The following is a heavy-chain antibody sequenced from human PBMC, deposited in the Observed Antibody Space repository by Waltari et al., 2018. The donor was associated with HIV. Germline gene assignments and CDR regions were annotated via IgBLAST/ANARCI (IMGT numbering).Heavy chain of an antibody. D-gene: IGHD7-27*01. CDR3: ARDQLLANWGNLGGMDV. V-gene: IGHV4-4*07. J-gene: IGHJ6*02. Sequence: QVQLQESGPGLVKPSETLYLTCTVSGGSISSYYWSWIRPPAGKGLEWIGRIYTSGSTNYNPSLKSRVTMSVDTSKNQFSLKLSSVTAADTAVYYCARDQLLANWGNLGGMDVWGQGTTVTVSS. CDR2: IYTSGST. CDR1: GGSISSYY.